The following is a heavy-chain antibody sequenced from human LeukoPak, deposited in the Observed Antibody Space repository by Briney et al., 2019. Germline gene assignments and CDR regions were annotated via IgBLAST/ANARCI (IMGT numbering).Heavy chain of an antibody. CDR3: ARPLQGIVGATGFDY. V-gene: IGHV5-51*01. J-gene: IGHJ4*02. CDR2: IYPSDSDT. D-gene: IGHD1-26*01. CDR1: EYSFATYW. Sequence: GEPLKISCQGSEYSFATYWIAWLRQMPGKGLEWMGTIYPSDSDTRYSPSFQGQVTISADKSIKTAYLQWSSLKASDTAMYYCARPLQGIVGATGFDYWGQGTLVTVSS.